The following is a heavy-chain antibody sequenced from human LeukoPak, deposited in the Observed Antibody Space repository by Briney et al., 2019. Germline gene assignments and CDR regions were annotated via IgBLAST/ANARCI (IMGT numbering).Heavy chain of an antibody. Sequence: GSLRLSCAASGFTFSSYAMSWVRQAPGKGLEWIGEINHSGSTNYNPSLKSRVTISVDTSKNQFSLKLSSVTAADTAVYYRARGVLGYCSSTSCYTFDYWGQGTLVTVSS. J-gene: IGHJ4*02. CDR3: ARGVLGYCSSTSCYTFDY. CDR1: GFTFSSYA. CDR2: INHSGST. D-gene: IGHD2-2*02. V-gene: IGHV4-34*01.